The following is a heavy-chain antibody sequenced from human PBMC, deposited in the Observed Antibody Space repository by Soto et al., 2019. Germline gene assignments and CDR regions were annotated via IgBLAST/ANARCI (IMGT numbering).Heavy chain of an antibody. Sequence: GESLKISCKGSGYSFTSYWIGWVRQMPGKGLERMGIIYPGDSDTRYSPSFQGQVTISADKSTSTAYLQWSSLKASDTAMYYCARHGYSSSCYFAGNWLDPWGQGTLVTFSS. V-gene: IGHV5-51*01. J-gene: IGHJ5*02. CDR2: IYPGDSDT. CDR1: GYSFTSYW. CDR3: ARHGYSSSCYFAGNWLDP. D-gene: IGHD6-13*01.